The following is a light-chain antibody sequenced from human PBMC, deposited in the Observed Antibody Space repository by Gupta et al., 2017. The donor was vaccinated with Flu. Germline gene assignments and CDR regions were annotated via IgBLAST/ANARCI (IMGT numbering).Light chain of an antibody. CDR1: QSVSSY. CDR3: QQRSNGPRMYT. Sequence: TLSLSPGERATLSCRARQSVSSYLAWYQQKPGQAPRLLIYDASNRATGIPARFSGSGAGTDFTLTISSREPEDFAVYYCQQRSNGPRMYTFGQGTKLEIK. V-gene: IGKV3-11*01. J-gene: IGKJ2*01. CDR2: DAS.